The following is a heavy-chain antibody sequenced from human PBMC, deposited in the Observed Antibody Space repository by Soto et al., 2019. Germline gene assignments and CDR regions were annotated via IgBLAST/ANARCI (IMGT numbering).Heavy chain of an antibody. J-gene: IGHJ4*02. V-gene: IGHV4-59*08. D-gene: IGHD3-3*01. Sequence: HVQLQESGPGLVKPSETLSLTCTASGGSISSYYWSWIRQPPGKGLEWIGYIYYSGSTNYNPSLKSRVTISVDTSKNQFSLKLSSVTAADTAVYYCARHLDYYDFWSGPWGQGTLVTVSS. CDR2: IYYSGST. CDR1: GGSISSYY. CDR3: ARHLDYYDFWSGP.